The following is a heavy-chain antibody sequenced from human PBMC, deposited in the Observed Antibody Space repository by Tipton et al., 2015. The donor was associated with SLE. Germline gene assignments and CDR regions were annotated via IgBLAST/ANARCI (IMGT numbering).Heavy chain of an antibody. J-gene: IGHJ4*02. Sequence: SLRLSCAASGFSFSSNWMSWVRQAPGKGLEWVANINPDGSEEYYVDSMKGRFTIARGNAKSSLFLQMNNLRAEDTAVYYCAADFGSGYYVKWGQGTLVTVSS. CDR3: AADFGSGYYVK. CDR1: GFSFSSNW. V-gene: IGHV3-7*01. D-gene: IGHD3-3*01. CDR2: INPDGSEE.